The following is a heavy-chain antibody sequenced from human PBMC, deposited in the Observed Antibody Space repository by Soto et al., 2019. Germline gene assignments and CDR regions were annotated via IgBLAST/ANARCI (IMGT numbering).Heavy chain of an antibody. CDR3: AKAIAGSGWYSLDY. J-gene: IGHJ4*02. Sequence: EVQLVESGGVVVQAGGSLRLSCAVSGFTFDDYTMHWVRQAPGKGLEWLSLISWDGDRTSYADSVKGRFTISRDNSKNSLYLQMNSLRTEDTALYYCAKAIAGSGWYSLDYWGQGSLVTVSS. CDR1: GFTFDDYT. V-gene: IGHV3-43*01. CDR2: ISWDGDRT. D-gene: IGHD6-19*01.